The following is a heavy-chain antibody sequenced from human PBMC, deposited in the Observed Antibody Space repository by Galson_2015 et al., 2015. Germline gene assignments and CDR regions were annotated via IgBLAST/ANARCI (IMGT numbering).Heavy chain of an antibody. D-gene: IGHD3-22*01. CDR2: ITASGGSP. V-gene: IGHV3-23*01. CDR3: AKGVGSDFYYANDY. J-gene: IGHJ4*02. Sequence: SLRLSCAASGFTFSGYAMSWVRQAPGKGLGWVSLITASGGSPYYADSVKRRFTISRDNSKDTLYLQMNSLRAEDTAMYYCAKGVGSDFYYANDYWGQGTLVTVSS. CDR1: GFTFSGYA.